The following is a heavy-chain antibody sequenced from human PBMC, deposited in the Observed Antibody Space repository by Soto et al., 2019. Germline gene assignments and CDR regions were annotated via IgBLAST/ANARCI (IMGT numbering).Heavy chain of an antibody. J-gene: IGHJ1*01. D-gene: IGHD2-8*01. CDR3: AKSPGGPANGYLQH. Sequence: RLSCAASGFTVSRNYMSWFRQAPGQGLEWASAIRGSGGSTYYADSVKGRFTISRDNSKNTLYLQMNSLRAEDTAVYYCAKSPGGPANGYLQHGGQGTLGTVSS. V-gene: IGHV3-23*01. CDR1: GFTVSRNY. CDR2: IRGSGGST.